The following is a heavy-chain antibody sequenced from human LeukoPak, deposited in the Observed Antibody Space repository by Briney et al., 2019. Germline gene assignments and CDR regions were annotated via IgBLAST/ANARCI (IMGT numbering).Heavy chain of an antibody. V-gene: IGHV4-4*07. CDR2: IYTSGST. J-gene: IGHJ5*02. CDR3: ARVPTAGDPNWFDP. Sequence: PSETLSLTCTVSGGSISSYYWSWIRQPAGKGLEWIGRIYTSGSTNYNPSLKSRVTMSVDTSKNQFSLKLSSVTAADTAVYYCARVPTAGDPNWFDPWGQGTLVTVSS. CDR1: GGSISSYY.